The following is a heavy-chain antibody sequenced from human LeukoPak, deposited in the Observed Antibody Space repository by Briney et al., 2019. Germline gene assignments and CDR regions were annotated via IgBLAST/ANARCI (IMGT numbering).Heavy chain of an antibody. CDR1: GFTFSSYS. Sequence: PGGSLRLSCAASGFTFSSYSMNWVREAPGKGLEWVSPISSSSSYIYYADSVKGRFTISRDNAKNSLYLQMNSLRAEDTAVYYCARVNYDSSGYIMLDYWGQGTLVTVSS. D-gene: IGHD3-22*01. CDR3: ARVNYDSSGYIMLDY. V-gene: IGHV3-21*01. J-gene: IGHJ4*02. CDR2: ISSSSSYI.